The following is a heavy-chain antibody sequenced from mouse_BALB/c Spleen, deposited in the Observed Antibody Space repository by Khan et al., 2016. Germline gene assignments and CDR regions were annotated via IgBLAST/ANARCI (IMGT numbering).Heavy chain of an antibody. CDR1: GFDFSRYW. CDR2: INPDSSMI. Sequence: EVKLLESGGGLVQPGGSLKFSCAASGFDFSRYWMSWVRQAPGKGLEWIGEINPDSSMINYTPSLKDKFIISSDNAKNTLYLQMSKVRYEEKAIYECASRVNYSWFAYWGQGTLVTVSA. V-gene: IGHV4-1*02. D-gene: IGHD2-1*01. CDR3: ASRVNYSWFAY. J-gene: IGHJ3*01.